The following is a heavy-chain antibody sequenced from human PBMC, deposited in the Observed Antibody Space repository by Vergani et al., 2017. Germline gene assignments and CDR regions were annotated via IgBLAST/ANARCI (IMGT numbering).Heavy chain of an antibody. CDR2: IDHTGRP. CDR3: ARVNTETNGHLYYYYYMDV. D-gene: IGHD4-11*01. V-gene: IGHV4-34*01. CDR1: GGSFTSYH. Sequence: QVQLQKWGGGLLKPSETLSLTCVVNGGSFTSYHWTWIRQSPGEGLECVGDIDHTGRPDYNPSLKSRLTMSVDKSRNQFSLTLNSVTATDTAIYFCARVNTETNGHLYYYYYMDVWGQGTAVTVS. J-gene: IGHJ6*03.